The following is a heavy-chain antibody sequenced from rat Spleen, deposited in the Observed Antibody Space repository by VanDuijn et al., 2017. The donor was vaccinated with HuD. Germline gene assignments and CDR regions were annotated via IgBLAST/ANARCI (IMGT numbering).Heavy chain of an antibody. Sequence: EVQLVESGGGLVQPGRSMKLSCAASGFTFSDYYMAWVRQAPKKGLEWVASISYEGSSTYYGDSVKGRFTISRDNAKSTLYLQMNSLRSEDTATYYCARRPGDFDCWGQGVMVTVSS. V-gene: IGHV5-22*01. J-gene: IGHJ2*01. CDR2: ISYEGSST. D-gene: IGHD1-4*01. CDR1: GFTFSDYY. CDR3: ARRPGDFDC.